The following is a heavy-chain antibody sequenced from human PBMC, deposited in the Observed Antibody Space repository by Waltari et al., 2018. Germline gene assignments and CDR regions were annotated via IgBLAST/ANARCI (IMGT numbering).Heavy chain of an antibody. V-gene: IGHV4-39*01. CDR3: AKHSFGSYFSP. D-gene: IGHD1-26*01. Sequence: QLQLQESGPGVVKPSETLSLKCSVSAFAIRESSFYWGWMRQAPGKGLEWIGSVYRSGSTSYAASLKSRVTISVDTSKNHFSLNVRSVTAADMGVYFCAKHSFGSYFSPWGQGTLVTVSS. CDR2: VYRSGST. J-gene: IGHJ5*02. CDR1: AFAIRESSFY.